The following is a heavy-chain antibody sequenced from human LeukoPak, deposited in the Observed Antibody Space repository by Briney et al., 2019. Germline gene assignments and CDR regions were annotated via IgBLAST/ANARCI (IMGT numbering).Heavy chain of an antibody. J-gene: IGHJ4*02. CDR1: GFTFSSYA. CDR3: AKDGKGSSSWYFWFADY. CDR2: ISGSGGST. D-gene: IGHD6-13*01. Sequence: GGSLRLSCAASGFTFSSYAMSWVRQAPGKGLEWVSAISGSGGSTYYADSVKGRFTISRDNSKNTLYLQMNSLRAEDTAVYYCAKDGKGSSSWYFWFADYWGQGTLVTVSS. V-gene: IGHV3-23*01.